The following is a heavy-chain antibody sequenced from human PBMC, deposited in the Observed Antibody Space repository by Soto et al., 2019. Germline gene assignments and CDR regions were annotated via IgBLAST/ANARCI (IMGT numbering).Heavy chain of an antibody. D-gene: IGHD3-10*01. CDR1: GGSINSGYYY. J-gene: IGHJ4*02. Sequence: QVQLQESGPGLVKSSQTLPLTCTVSGGSINSGYYYWTWVRQPPGKGLEWIGYIFYSGNTYYNPSLESRVTISIDTSTNQFSLKLTSVTDADTAVYYCARAARTLRGVVDYWGQGTLVTVSS. CDR3: ARAARTLRGVVDY. CDR2: IFYSGNT. V-gene: IGHV4-30-4*01.